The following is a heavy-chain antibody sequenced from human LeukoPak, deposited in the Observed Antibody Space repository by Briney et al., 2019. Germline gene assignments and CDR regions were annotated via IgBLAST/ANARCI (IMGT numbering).Heavy chain of an antibody. CDR1: GFTFSSYW. J-gene: IGHJ4*02. V-gene: IGHV3-21*01. Sequence: GGSLRLSCAASGFTFSSYWMSWVRQAPGKGLEWVSYITSSSSYIYYADSVKGRFTISRDNAKNSLYLQMNSLRAEDTAVYYCARSTYSGSYSFDYWGQGTLVTVSS. D-gene: IGHD1-26*01. CDR2: ITSSSSYI. CDR3: ARSTYSGSYSFDY.